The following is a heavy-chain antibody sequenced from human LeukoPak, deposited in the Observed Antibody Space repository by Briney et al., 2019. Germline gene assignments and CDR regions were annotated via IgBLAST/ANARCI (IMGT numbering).Heavy chain of an antibody. J-gene: IGHJ6*03. CDR3: ARGPNYYDSSGYYHSAYYMDV. CDR2: INPSGGST. CDR1: GYTFTMYY. V-gene: IGHV1-46*01. Sequence: ASVKVSCKASGYTFTMYYIHWVRQAPGQGLEWMGIINPSGGSTSYAQKFQGRVTMTRDMSTSTVYMELSSLRSEDTAVYYCARGPNYYDSSGYYHSAYYMDVWGKGTTVTVSS. D-gene: IGHD3-22*01.